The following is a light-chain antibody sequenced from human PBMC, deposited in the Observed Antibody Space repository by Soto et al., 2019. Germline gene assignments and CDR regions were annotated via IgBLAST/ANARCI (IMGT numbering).Light chain of an antibody. CDR3: CSYADNNDYV. J-gene: IGLJ1*01. CDR2: EVT. Sequence: QSVLTQPPSASGSLGQSVTISCTGTSSDVGAYNYVSWYQQHPGKAPKLMIYEVTRRPSGVPDRFSGSKSGNTASLNVSGLQAEDEADYYCCSYADNNDYVFETGTKVTVL. V-gene: IGLV2-8*01. CDR1: SSDVGAYNY.